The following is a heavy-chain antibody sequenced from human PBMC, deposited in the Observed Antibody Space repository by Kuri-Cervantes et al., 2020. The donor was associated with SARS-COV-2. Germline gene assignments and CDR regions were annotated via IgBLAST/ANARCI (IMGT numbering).Heavy chain of an antibody. Sequence: SCTVSGGSISSGSYYWSWIWQPAGKGLEWIGRIYTSGSTNYNPSLKSRVTISVDTSKNQFSLKLSSVTAADTAVYYCARHDYWGQGTLVTVSS. CDR1: GGSISSGSYY. CDR2: IYTSGST. V-gene: IGHV4-61*02. CDR3: ARHDY. J-gene: IGHJ4*02.